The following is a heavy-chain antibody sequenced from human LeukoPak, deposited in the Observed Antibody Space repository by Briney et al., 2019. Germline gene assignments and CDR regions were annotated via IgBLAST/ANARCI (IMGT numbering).Heavy chain of an antibody. D-gene: IGHD6-6*01. CDR1: GYTFTSYD. CDR2: MNPNSGNT. CDR3: ARGLSSSPRNWFDP. J-gene: IGHJ5*02. Sequence: ASVKVSCKASGYTFTSYDINWVRQASGQGLEWMGWMNPNSGNTGYAQKFQGRVTMTRNTYITTAYMELSSRRSEDTAVYYCARGLSSSPRNWFDPWGQGTLVTVSS. V-gene: IGHV1-8*01.